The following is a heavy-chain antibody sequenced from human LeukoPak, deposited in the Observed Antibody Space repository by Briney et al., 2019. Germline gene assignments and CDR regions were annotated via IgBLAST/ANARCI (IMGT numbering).Heavy chain of an antibody. J-gene: IGHJ5*02. Sequence: SSQTQSLTCAVSGGSISSGGYSWSWIRQPPGKGLEWIGYIYHSGSTYYNPSLKSRVTISVDTSTNQFSLKLTSVTAADTAVYYCAGRSGNYHWFDPWGQGTLVTVSS. CDR2: IYHSGST. CDR3: AGRSGNYHWFDP. D-gene: IGHD1-26*01. V-gene: IGHV4-30-2*01. CDR1: GGSISSGGYS.